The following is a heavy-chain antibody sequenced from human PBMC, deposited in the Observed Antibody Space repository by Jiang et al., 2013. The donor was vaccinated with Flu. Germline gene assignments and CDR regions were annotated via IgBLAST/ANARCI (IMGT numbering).Heavy chain of an antibody. CDR2: IYHSGST. V-gene: IGHV4-38-2*02. Sequence: LEWIGSIYHSGSTYYNPSLKSRVTISVDTSKNQFSLKLSSVTAADTAVYYCARALGGDLYYFDYWGQGTLVTVSS. D-gene: IGHD2-21*02. J-gene: IGHJ4*02. CDR3: ARALGGDLYYFDY.